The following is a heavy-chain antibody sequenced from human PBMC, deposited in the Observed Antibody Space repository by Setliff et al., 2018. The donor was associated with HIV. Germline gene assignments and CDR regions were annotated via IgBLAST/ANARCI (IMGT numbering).Heavy chain of an antibody. D-gene: IGHD6-13*01. Sequence: SETLSLTCAVSGGSIGTTTYYWGWIRQPPGKGLEWIGSIYYNGITYYNPSLKGRFTISVDTSKNQFSLKVTSVTAADTAVYYCAGGIAAASPNYYYYFGMDVWGQGTTVTVS. CDR3: AGGIAAASPNYYYYFGMDV. CDR2: IYYNGIT. J-gene: IGHJ6*02. V-gene: IGHV4-39*01. CDR1: GGSIGTTTYY.